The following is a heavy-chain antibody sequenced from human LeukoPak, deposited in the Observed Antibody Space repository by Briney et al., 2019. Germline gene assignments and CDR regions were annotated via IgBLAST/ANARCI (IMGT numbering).Heavy chain of an antibody. D-gene: IGHD1-26*01. Sequence: ASVRVSFKDSGYTFTIYYMHWVRQAPGQGREWMGIINPSGGSTSYAQKFQGRVTMTRDTSTSTVYMELSSLRSEDTAVYYCAREGGRFDPWGQGTLVTVSS. CDR1: GYTFTIYY. CDR2: INPSGGST. V-gene: IGHV1-46*01. CDR3: AREGGRFDP. J-gene: IGHJ5*02.